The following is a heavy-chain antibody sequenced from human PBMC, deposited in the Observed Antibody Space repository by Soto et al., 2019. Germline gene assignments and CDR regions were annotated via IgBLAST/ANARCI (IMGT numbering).Heavy chain of an antibody. Sequence: TLSLTCTVSGGSISSYYWSWIRQPPGKGLEWIGYIYYSGSTNYNPSLKSRVTISVDTSKNQFSLKLSSVTAADTAVYYCARETYCDFWSGYSPLSWFDPWGQGTLVTVSS. D-gene: IGHD3-3*01. CDR3: ARETYCDFWSGYSPLSWFDP. J-gene: IGHJ5*02. CDR1: GGSISSYY. V-gene: IGHV4-59*01. CDR2: IYYSGST.